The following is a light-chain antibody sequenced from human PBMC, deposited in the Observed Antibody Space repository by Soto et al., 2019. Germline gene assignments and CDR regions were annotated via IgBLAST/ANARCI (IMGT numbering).Light chain of an antibody. V-gene: IGLV2-8*01. CDR3: TSYAGGNNV. J-gene: IGLJ1*01. CDR2: EVN. Sequence: QSALTQPPSASGSPGQSVTISCTGTSGDVGGYNYVSWYQQYPGKVPKLMVYEVNKRPSGVPDRFSGSKSGNTASLTVSGLQADDEADYYCTSYAGGNNVFGTGTKVTVL. CDR1: SGDVGGYNY.